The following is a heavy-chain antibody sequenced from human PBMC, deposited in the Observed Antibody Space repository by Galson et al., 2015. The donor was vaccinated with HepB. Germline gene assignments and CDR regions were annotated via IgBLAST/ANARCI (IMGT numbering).Heavy chain of an antibody. CDR2: ISSSSSYI. CDR1: GFTFSSYS. V-gene: IGHV3-21*01. J-gene: IGHJ4*02. Sequence: SLRLSCAAPGFTFSSYSMNWVRQAPGKGLEWVSSISSSSSYIYYADSVKGRFTISRDNAKNSLYLQMNSLRAEDTAVYYCARVPGSPPATYFDWFPDVVYWGQGTLVTVSS. CDR3: ARVPGSPPATYFDWFPDVVY. D-gene: IGHD3-9*01.